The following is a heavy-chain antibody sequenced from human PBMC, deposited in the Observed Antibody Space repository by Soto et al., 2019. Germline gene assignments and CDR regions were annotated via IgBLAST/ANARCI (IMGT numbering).Heavy chain of an antibody. CDR3: ATDSLTTVTRNWFDP. D-gene: IGHD4-4*01. V-gene: IGHV1-24*01. Sequence: GASVKVSCKVSGYTLTELSMHWVRQAPGKGLEWMGGFDPEDGETIYAQKFQGRVTMTEDTSTDTAYMELSSLRSEDTAVDYCATDSLTTVTRNWFDPWGQGTLVTVSS. CDR1: GYTLTELS. CDR2: FDPEDGET. J-gene: IGHJ5*02.